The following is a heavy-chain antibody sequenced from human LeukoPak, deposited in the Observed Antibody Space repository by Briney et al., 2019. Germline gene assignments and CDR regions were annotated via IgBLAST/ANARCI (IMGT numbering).Heavy chain of an antibody. CDR2: INAGSGNT. J-gene: IGHJ4*02. D-gene: IGHD6-13*01. Sequence: ASVKVSCKASGYTFTSYAMHWVRQAPGQRLEWMGWINAGSGNTKYSQKFQGRVTITRDTSASTAYMEPSSLRSEDTAVYYCATIAAAGNFDYWGQGTLVTVSS. V-gene: IGHV1-3*01. CDR3: ATIAAAGNFDY. CDR1: GYTFTSYA.